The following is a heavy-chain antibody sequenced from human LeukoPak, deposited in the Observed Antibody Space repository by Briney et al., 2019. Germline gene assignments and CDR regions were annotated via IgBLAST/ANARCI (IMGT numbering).Heavy chain of an antibody. CDR3: ARDDEDYYDSRYFDY. J-gene: IGHJ4*02. D-gene: IGHD3-22*01. CDR2: IIPIFGTA. V-gene: IGHV1-69*13. Sequence: SVKVSCKASGGTFSSYAISWVRQAPGQGLEWMGGIIPIFGTANYAQKFQGRVTITADESTSTAYMELSSLRSEDTAVYYCARDDEDYYDSRYFDYWGQGTLVTVSS. CDR1: GGTFSSYA.